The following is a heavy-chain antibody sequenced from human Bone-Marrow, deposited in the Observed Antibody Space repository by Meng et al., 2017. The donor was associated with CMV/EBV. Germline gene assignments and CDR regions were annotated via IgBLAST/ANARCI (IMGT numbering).Heavy chain of an antibody. CDR1: GYTFTNFV. Sequence: KVSCKSSGYTFTNFVVKWMRQAPGQGLEWMGWMNPNSGITGAAQKFQGRVAMTRNTAITTAYMELSGLRSEDTAVYYCAGGVPMNVWGQGTAVTVSS. CDR2: MNPNSGIT. V-gene: IGHV1-8*01. CDR3: AGGVPMNV. J-gene: IGHJ6*02.